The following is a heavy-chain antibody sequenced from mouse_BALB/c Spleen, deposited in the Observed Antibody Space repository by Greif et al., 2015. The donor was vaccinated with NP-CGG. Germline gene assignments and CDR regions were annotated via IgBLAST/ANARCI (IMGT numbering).Heavy chain of an antibody. D-gene: IGHD3-3*01. CDR3: ARSLGDYFDY. Sequence: QVQLQQSGPGLVQPSQSLSITCTVSGFSLTSYGVHWVRQSPGKGLEWLGVIWSGGSTDYNAAFISRLSISKDNSKSQVFFKMNSLQANDTATYYCARSLGDYFDYWGQGTTLTVSS. CDR2: IWSGGST. J-gene: IGHJ2*01. V-gene: IGHV2-2*02. CDR1: GFSLTSYG.